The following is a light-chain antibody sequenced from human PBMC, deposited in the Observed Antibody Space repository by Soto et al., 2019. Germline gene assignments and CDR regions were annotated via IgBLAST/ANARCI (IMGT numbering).Light chain of an antibody. V-gene: IGLV1-40*01. J-gene: IGLJ2*01. CDR1: SSNIGAGYD. Sequence: QAVVTQPPSVSGAPGQTITISCTGRSSNIGAGYDVHWYQQLPGRAPKLLIYGNNNRPSGVPDRFSGSKSGTSVSLAITGLRGEDEADYHCQSYDSSLTNAVFGGGTQLTVL. CDR2: GNN. CDR3: QSYDSSLTNAV.